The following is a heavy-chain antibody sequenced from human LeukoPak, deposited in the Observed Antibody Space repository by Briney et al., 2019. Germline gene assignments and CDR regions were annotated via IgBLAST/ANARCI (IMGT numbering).Heavy chain of an antibody. Sequence: ASVKVSCKASGYTFTSYDISWVRQATGQGLEWVGWMNPNSGTTAYAQKFQGRGTITRNTSISTAYMVLSSLRSEDTAIYYCAREDYYDSGSNDYWGQGTLVTVSS. CDR1: GYTFTSYD. D-gene: IGHD3-22*01. CDR2: MNPNSGTT. J-gene: IGHJ4*02. CDR3: AREDYYDSGSNDY. V-gene: IGHV1-8*03.